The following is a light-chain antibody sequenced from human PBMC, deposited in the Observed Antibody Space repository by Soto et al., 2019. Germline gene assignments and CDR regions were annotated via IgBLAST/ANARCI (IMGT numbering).Light chain of an antibody. V-gene: IGLV7-46*01. Sequence: QAVVTQEPSLTVSPGGTVTLTCGSSTGAVTSGHYPYWFQQKPGQAPRTLIYDTSNKHSWTPARFSGSLLGGKAALTLSGSQPEVEAQYYCLLSFGGARARVFAGGTTLPVL. CDR2: DTS. CDR3: LLSFGGARARV. J-gene: IGLJ3*02. CDR1: TGAVTSGHY.